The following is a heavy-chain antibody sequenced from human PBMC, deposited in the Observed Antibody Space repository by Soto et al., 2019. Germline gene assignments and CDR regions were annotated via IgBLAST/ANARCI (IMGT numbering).Heavy chain of an antibody. CDR3: AHGSGWLFDY. CDR1: GFSLSTRDVG. CDR2: LYWDDDN. D-gene: IGHD6-19*01. Sequence: QITLKESGPTLVKPTQTLTLTCTFSGFSLSTRDVGVGWIRQPPGKALEWLALLYWDDDNRYSPSLRRSLTLTKDTSKNQVVLTMTNMDPVDTATYYCAHGSGWLFDYWGPGTLVTVSS. V-gene: IGHV2-5*02. J-gene: IGHJ4*02.